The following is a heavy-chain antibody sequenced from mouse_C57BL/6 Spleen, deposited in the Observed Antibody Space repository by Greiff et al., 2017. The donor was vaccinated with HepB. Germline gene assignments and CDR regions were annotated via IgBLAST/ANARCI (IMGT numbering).Heavy chain of an antibody. CDR3: ARRVDGYYAMDY. CDR1: GFTFSSYG. CDR2: ISSGGSYT. D-gene: IGHD2-3*01. V-gene: IGHV5-6*01. J-gene: IGHJ4*01. Sequence: EVHLVESGGDLVKPGGSLKLSCAASGFTFSSYGMSWVRQTPDKRLEWVATISSGGSYTYYPDSVKGRFTISRDNAKNTLYLQMSSLKSEDTAMYYCARRVDGYYAMDYWGQGTSVTVSS.